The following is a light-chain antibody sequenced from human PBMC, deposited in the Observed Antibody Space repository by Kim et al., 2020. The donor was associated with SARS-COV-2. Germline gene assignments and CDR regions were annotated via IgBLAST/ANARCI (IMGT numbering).Light chain of an antibody. CDR1: NVGRKS. V-gene: IGLV3-21*04. CDR3: QVWDSSTDHWV. Sequence: AHGKTARFTCGGDNVGRKSVHWYQQKPGQAPVLVINYDTHRPSGFPERFSAAKSGNAATLTISRVEAGDEADYYCQVWDSSTDHWVFGGGTQLTVL. CDR2: YDT. J-gene: IGLJ3*02.